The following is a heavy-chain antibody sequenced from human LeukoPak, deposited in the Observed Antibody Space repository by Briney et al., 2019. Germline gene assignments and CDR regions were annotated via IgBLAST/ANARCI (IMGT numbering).Heavy chain of an antibody. Sequence: PSETLSLTCTVSGGSISSSSYDWGWLRQPPGKGLEWIGSIYYSGSTYYNPSLKSRVTISVDTSKNQFSLKLSSVTAADTAVYYCASFPYYGSGSYRVQYYYYYYMDVWGKGTTVTVSS. CDR2: IYYSGST. V-gene: IGHV4-39*01. CDR3: ASFPYYGSGSYRVQYYYYYYMDV. CDR1: GGSISSSSYD. J-gene: IGHJ6*03. D-gene: IGHD3-10*01.